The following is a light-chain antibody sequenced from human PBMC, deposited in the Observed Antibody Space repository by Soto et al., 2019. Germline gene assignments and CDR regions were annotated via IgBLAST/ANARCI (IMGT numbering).Light chain of an antibody. J-gene: IGKJ5*01. Sequence: DIQLTQAPSFLSASAGDRVSITCRASQAISSYLAWYQPKPGRDPKLLIYAASTLQSGVPSRFSGSGSGTEFNLTITSLQTEDFATYECQQLNSFTITVGQGTRREIK. CDR1: QAISSY. CDR3: QQLNSFTIT. CDR2: AAS. V-gene: IGKV1-9*01.